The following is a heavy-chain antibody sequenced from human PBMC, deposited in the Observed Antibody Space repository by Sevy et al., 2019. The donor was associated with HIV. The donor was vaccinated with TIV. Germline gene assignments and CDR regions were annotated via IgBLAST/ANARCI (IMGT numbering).Heavy chain of an antibody. D-gene: IGHD3-10*01. V-gene: IGHV2-5*02. CDR2: IYWDDDT. CDR1: GFSLSTGGVG. J-gene: IGHJ4*02. Sequence: SGPTLVNPTQTLTLTCTFSGFSLSTGGVGVGWIRQPPGKALEWLALIYWDDDTRYSPSLKSRLNITKDTSTNQVVLTMTNMDPVDTATYFCAHRRMVRGVITAPFDYWGQGTLVTVSS. CDR3: AHRRMVRGVITAPFDY.